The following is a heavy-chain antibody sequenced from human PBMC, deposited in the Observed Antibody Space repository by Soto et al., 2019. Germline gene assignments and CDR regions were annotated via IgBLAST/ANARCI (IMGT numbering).Heavy chain of an antibody. CDR1: CGSISSYY. CDR2: IYYSGST. D-gene: IGHD5-12*01. J-gene: IGHJ4*02. Sequence: SSETLSLTCTVSCGSISSYYWSWIRQPPGKGLEWIGYIYYSGSTNYNPSLKSRVTISVDTSKNQFSLKLSSVTAADTAVYYCASYSGYDLDFDYWGQGTLVTVSS. CDR3: ASYSGYDLDFDY. V-gene: IGHV4-59*01.